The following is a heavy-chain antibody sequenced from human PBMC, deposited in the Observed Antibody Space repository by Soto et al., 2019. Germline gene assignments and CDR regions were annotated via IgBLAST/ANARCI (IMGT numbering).Heavy chain of an antibody. CDR2: IIPILGPA. D-gene: IGHD1-1*01. CDR1: GGTFSSHS. J-gene: IGHJ6*02. V-gene: IGHV1-69*13. CDR3: ATGSFTSTGGRIGYHYNAMDV. Sequence: SVKVSCKSSGGTFSSHSINWVRQAPGQGLEWMGGIIPILGPANFAKKFQGRVTITADESTTTAYMELSSLTSEDTAVYYCATGSFTSTGGRIGYHYNAMDVWGQGTTVTVSS.